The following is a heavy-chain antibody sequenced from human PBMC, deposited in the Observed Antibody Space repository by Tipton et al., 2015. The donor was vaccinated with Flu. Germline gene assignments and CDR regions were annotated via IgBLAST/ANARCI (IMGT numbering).Heavy chain of an antibody. J-gene: IGHJ4*02. CDR3: ARGPRPGGKSGGLYFDS. Sequence: SLRLSCAASGFIFGSFWMSWVRQAPGKGLEWVANIKQDQSEKYYVDSVKGRFTVFRDNAKNSMYLLLDSLRAEDTAVYYCARGPRPGGKSGGLYFDSWGQGALVTVSS. V-gene: IGHV3-7*01. CDR2: IKQDQSEK. CDR1: GFIFGSFW. D-gene: IGHD4-23*01.